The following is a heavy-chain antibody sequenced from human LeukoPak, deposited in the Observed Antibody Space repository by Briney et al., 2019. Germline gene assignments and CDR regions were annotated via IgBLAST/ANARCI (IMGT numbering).Heavy chain of an antibody. CDR2: ISGSGGST. CDR3: AKHPSIAAAGTRGKYFQH. D-gene: IGHD6-13*01. V-gene: IGHV3-23*01. J-gene: IGHJ1*01. Sequence: GGSLRLSCAASGFTFSSYAMSWVRQAPGKGLEWVSAISGSGGSTYYADSVKGRFTISRDNSKNTLYLQMNSLRAEDTAVYYCAKHPSIAAAGTRGKYFQHWGQGTLVTVSS. CDR1: GFTFSSYA.